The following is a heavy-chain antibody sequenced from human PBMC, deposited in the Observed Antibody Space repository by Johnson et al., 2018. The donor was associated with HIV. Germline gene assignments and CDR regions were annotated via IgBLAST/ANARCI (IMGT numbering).Heavy chain of an antibody. CDR1: GFTFSSYA. J-gene: IGHJ3*02. CDR2: ISYDGSNK. Sequence: QVQLVESGGGVVQPGRSLRLSCAASGFTFSSYAMHWVRQAPGKGLEWVAVISYDGSNKYYADSVKGRFTISRDNSKNTLYLQMNSLRAEDTAVYYCARRVGVFRSSHGAFDIWGQGTMVAVSS. D-gene: IGHD3-10*01. V-gene: IGHV3-30*04. CDR3: ARRVGVFRSSHGAFDI.